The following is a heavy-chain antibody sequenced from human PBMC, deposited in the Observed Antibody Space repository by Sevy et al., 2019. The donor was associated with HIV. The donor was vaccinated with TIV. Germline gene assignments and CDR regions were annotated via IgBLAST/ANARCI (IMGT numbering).Heavy chain of an antibody. D-gene: IGHD3-10*01. CDR1: GTYISSTYS. V-gene: IGHV4-4*07. Sequence: SETLSLTCTVSGTYISSTYSWSWIRQSAGKGLEWIGRIDTRGKTNYNPSLKSRVTMSIDTSQTHFSLNLTSVIAADTGVYYCARDTVVREIFPTYYFYYYMDVCGKVTAVTVS. CDR3: ARDTVVREIFPTYYFYYYMDV. J-gene: IGHJ6*03. CDR2: IDTRGKT.